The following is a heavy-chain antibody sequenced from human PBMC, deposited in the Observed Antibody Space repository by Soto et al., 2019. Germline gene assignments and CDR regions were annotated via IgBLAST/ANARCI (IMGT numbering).Heavy chain of an antibody. D-gene: IGHD6-13*01. CDR1: GGSISSGGYS. V-gene: IGHV4-61*03. CDR3: ARHGEYSSSWYFDY. Sequence: PSETLSLTCAVSGGSISSGGYSWSWIRQPPGKGLEWIGYIYYSGSTNYNPSLKSRVTISVDTSKNHFSLKLRSVTAADTAVYYCARHGEYSSSWYFDYWGQGTLVTVSS. CDR2: IYYSGST. J-gene: IGHJ4*02.